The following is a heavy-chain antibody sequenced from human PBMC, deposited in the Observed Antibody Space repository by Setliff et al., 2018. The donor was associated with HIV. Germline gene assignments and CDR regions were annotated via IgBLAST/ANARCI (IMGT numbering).Heavy chain of an antibody. CDR2: IYHTRST. CDR3: ARSIVPVASGYYYFEY. Sequence: SETLSLTCAVSGYSISSGYYWGWIRQPPGDGLEWIGSIYHTRSTYYKPSLKSRVTISVDTSKNQSSLRLSSVVAGDTAVYYCARSIVPVASGYYYFEYWGQGTLVTVSS. CDR1: GYSISSGYY. V-gene: IGHV4-38-2*01. J-gene: IGHJ4*02. D-gene: IGHD3-3*01.